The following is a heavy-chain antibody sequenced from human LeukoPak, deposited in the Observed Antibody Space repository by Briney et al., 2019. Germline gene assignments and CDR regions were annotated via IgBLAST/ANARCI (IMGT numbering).Heavy chain of an antibody. CDR1: GGTFSSYG. D-gene: IGHD1-1*01. J-gene: IGHJ6*02. CDR2: IIPIFGTA. Sequence: SVKVSCKASGGTFSSYGISWVRQAPGQGLEWMGGIIPIFGTANYAQKFQGRVTITADESTSTAYMELSSLRSEDTAVYYCARDKTATGYYGMDVWGQGTTVTVSS. CDR3: ARDKTATGYYGMDV. V-gene: IGHV1-69*13.